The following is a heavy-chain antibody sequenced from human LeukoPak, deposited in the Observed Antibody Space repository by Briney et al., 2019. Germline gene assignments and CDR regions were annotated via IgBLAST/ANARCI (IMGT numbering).Heavy chain of an antibody. CDR2: IYYSGST. CDR3: ARVGISWFDP. Sequence: PSETLSLTCTVSGGSISTFFWSWIRQPPGKRLEWIGYIYYSGSTNYNPSLKSRVTISVDTSKNQFSLKVSSVTAADTAVYYCARVGISWFDPWGQGTLVTVSS. CDR1: GGSISTFF. J-gene: IGHJ5*02. V-gene: IGHV4-59*12.